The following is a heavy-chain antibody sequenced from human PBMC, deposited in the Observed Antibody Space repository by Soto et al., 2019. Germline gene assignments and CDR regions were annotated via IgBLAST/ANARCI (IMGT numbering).Heavy chain of an antibody. V-gene: IGHV3-30-3*01. CDR1: GFTFSSYA. D-gene: IGHD3-10*02. J-gene: IGHJ4*02. CDR2: ISYDGSNK. Sequence: QVQLVESGGGVVQPGRSLRLSCAASGFTFSSYAMPWVRQAPGKGLEWVAVISYDGSNKYYADSVKGRFTISRDNSKNTRYLQVSSVSANDWPVYYCASERRELSGEQSGYWGPGTLVNGSS. CDR3: ASERRELSGEQSGY.